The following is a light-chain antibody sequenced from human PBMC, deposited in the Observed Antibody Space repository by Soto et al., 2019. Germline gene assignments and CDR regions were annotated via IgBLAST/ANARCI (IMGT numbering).Light chain of an antibody. J-gene: IGLJ1*01. Sequence: QSVLTQPPSVSGSPGQSVTISCTGTSSDVGSYNRVSWYQQPPGTAPKLMIYEVSNRPSGVPDRFSGSKSGNTASLTISGRQAEDEADYYCSSYTSSSTFYVFGTGTKLTVL. CDR3: SSYTSSSTFYV. CDR1: SSDVGSYNR. CDR2: EVS. V-gene: IGLV2-18*02.